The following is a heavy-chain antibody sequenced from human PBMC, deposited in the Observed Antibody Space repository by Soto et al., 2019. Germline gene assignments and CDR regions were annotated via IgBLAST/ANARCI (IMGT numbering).Heavy chain of an antibody. Sequence: QVPLVQSGAEVKKPGASVKVSCKASGYTFTSYGISWVRQAPGQGLEWMGWISAYNGNTNYAQKIQGRVTMSTDTSASTARIDGRNLGSDDTAVYYCARDGEVGEYNWYAPEGHVTLVTVSS. J-gene: IGHJ5*02. CDR1: GYTFTSYG. D-gene: IGHD3-3*01. V-gene: IGHV1-18*01. CDR3: ARDGEVGEYNWYAP. CDR2: ISAYNGNT.